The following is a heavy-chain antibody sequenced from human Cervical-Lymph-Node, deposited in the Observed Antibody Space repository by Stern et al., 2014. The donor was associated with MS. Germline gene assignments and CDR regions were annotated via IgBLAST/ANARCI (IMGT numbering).Heavy chain of an antibody. D-gene: IGHD4-23*01. J-gene: IGHJ4*02. V-gene: IGHV3-33*01. CDR1: GFSFNNYI. Sequence: VQLVGSGGGVVRPGRSLRLSCAASGFSFNNYIMHWVRQAPGKGLEWVAVIWFDGSNTYYADSVKGRFTISRDNSKNTVFLQMNSLTANDTAVYYCARDSGGNFHFDSWGQGTLVTVSS. CDR3: ARDSGGNFHFDS. CDR2: IWFDGSNT.